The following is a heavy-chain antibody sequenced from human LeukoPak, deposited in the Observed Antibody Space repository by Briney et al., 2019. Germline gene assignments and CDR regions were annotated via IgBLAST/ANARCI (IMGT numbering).Heavy chain of an antibody. J-gene: IGHJ4*02. CDR1: GVTIRSYG. D-gene: IGHD3-10*01. Sequence: QPGGSLRLSCAASGVTIRSYGVHWVRQAPGKGLEWLAYTRSDGSNRYYADSVKGRFTISRDNSKNTLYLQMNSLRAEDTAVYYCATLAAGSLDYWGQGTLVTVAS. CDR3: ATLAAGSLDY. V-gene: IGHV3-30*02. CDR2: TRSDGSNR.